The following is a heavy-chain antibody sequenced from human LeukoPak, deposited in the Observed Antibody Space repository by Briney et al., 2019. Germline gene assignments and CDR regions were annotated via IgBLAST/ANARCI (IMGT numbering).Heavy chain of an antibody. J-gene: IGHJ4*02. CDR1: GGSFSGYY. V-gene: IGHV4-34*01. Sequence: PSETLSLTCAVYGGSFSGYYWSWIRQPPGKGLGWIGEINHSGSTNYNPSLKSRVTISVDTSKNQFSLKLSSVTAADTAVYYCATVGAAAGSTWGQGTLVTVSS. D-gene: IGHD6-13*01. CDR2: INHSGST. CDR3: ATVGAAAGST.